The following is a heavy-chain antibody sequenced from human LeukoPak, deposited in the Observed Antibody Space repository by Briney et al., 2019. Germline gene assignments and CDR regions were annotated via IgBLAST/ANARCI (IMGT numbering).Heavy chain of an antibody. CDR2: ISSSSSYI. CDR3: AKESWEIQLWPHFDY. D-gene: IGHD5-18*01. Sequence: PGGSLRLSCAASGFTFSSYSMNWVRQAPGKGLERVSSISSSSSYIYYADSVKGRFTISRDNAKNSLYLQMNGLRAEDTAVYYCAKESWEIQLWPHFDYWGQGTLVTVSS. V-gene: IGHV3-21*01. J-gene: IGHJ4*02. CDR1: GFTFSSYS.